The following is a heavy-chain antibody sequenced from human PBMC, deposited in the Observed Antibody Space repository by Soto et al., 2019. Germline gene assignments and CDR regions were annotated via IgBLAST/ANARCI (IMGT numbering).Heavy chain of an antibody. J-gene: IGHJ6*02. CDR1: GFTFSSYS. CDR2: ISSSSSTI. CDR3: ARDSSDSPQEYYYYYYGMDV. Sequence: EVQLVESGGGLVQPGGSLRLSCAASGFTFSSYSMNWVRQAPGKGLEWVSYISSSSSTIYYADSVKGRFTISRDNAKNSLYLQMNSLRDEDTAVYYCARDSSDSPQEYYYYYYGMDVWGQGTTFTVSS. V-gene: IGHV3-48*02.